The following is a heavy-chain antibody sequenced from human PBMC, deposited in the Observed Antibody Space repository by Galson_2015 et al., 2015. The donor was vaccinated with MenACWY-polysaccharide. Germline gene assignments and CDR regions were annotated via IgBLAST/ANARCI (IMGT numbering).Heavy chain of an antibody. CDR2: ITSGTSAI. D-gene: IGHD1-26*01. Sequence: SLRLSCAASGFIFSSYDMNWVRQAPGKGLEWVSHITSGTSAIYYADSVKGRFTISRDNAKNSPYLQMSSLTAEDTAVYYCARGSYGNVYGMDVWGQATTVTVSS. J-gene: IGHJ6*02. V-gene: IGHV3-48*03. CDR1: GFIFSSYD. CDR3: ARGSYGNVYGMDV.